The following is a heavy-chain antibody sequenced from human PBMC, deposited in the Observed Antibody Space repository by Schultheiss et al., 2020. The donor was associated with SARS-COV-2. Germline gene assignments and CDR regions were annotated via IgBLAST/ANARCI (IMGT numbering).Heavy chain of an antibody. CDR3: ARVRGRSGYYFDY. CDR1: GFTFSSYA. D-gene: IGHD3-10*01. CDR2: ISYDGSNK. Sequence: GESLKISCAASGFTFSSYAMHWVRQAPGKGLEWVAVISYDGSNKYYADSVKGRFTISRDNSKNTLYLQMNSLRAEDTAVYYCARVRGRSGYYFDYWGQGTLVTVSS. J-gene: IGHJ4*02. V-gene: IGHV3-30-3*01.